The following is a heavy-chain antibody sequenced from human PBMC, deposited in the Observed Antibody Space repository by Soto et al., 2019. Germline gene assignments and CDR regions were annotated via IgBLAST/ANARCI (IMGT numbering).Heavy chain of an antibody. Sequence: QVQLVQSGAEVKKPGSSVKVSCKASGGTFSSYTISWVRQAPGQGLEWMGRIIPILGIANYAQKFQGRVTLTADKSTSTAYMELSSLRSEDTAVYYCARQLGSSGCSDYWGQGTLVTVSS. CDR1: GGTFSSYT. V-gene: IGHV1-69*02. J-gene: IGHJ4*02. CDR2: IIPILGIA. D-gene: IGHD3-22*01. CDR3: ARQLGSSGCSDY.